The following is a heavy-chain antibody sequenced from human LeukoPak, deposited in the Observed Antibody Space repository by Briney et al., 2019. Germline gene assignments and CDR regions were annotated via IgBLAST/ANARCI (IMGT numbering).Heavy chain of an antibody. D-gene: IGHD3-9*01. J-gene: IGHJ6*02. CDR2: IYYNGST. CDR1: VGSINSYY. CDR3: ARGRIRYFDYYYGMDV. Sequence: KPSEPLSLPCPVSVGSINSYYWRWIRQPPGKGLEWIGYIYYNGSTNYNPSLKSRVTISVDTSKNQFSLKLRSVTAADTAVYYCARGRIRYFDYYYGMDVWGQGTTVTVSS. V-gene: IGHV4-59*01.